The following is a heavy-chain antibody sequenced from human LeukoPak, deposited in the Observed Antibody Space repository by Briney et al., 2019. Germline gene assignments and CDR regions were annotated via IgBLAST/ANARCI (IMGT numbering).Heavy chain of an antibody. CDR2: ISSSSSYI. D-gene: IGHD3-3*01. Sequence: GGPLRLSCAASGFTFSSYSMNWVRQAPGKGLEWVSSISSSSSYIYYADSVKGRFTISRDNAKNSLYLQMNSLRAEDTAVYYCASTNEYYDFSFDPWGQGTLVTVSS. V-gene: IGHV3-21*01. CDR1: GFTFSSYS. CDR3: ASTNEYYDFSFDP. J-gene: IGHJ5*02.